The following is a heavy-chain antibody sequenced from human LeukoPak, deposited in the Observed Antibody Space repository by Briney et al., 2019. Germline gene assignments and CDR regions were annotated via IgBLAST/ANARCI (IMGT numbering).Heavy chain of an antibody. CDR3: ARVRLSGAFDI. CDR1: GGSISSTSYY. Sequence: SETLSLTCSVSGGSISSTSYYWGWIRQPPGKGLEWIGSIYDSGTTYYNPSLKSRVTISVDTSKYQFSLKLSSVTAADTAVYYCARVRLSGAFDIWGQGTMVTVSS. CDR2: IYDSGTT. J-gene: IGHJ3*02. D-gene: IGHD1-1*01. V-gene: IGHV4-39*01.